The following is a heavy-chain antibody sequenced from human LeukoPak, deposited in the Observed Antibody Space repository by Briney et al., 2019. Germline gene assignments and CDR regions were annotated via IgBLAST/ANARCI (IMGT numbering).Heavy chain of an antibody. CDR3: ARTRGGDYAHFDY. CDR2: IYSSGSA. Sequence: PSETLSPTCTVSGDSISIYYWSRVRQPAGKGLGWIGRIYSSGSANYNPSLKNRVNMSVDTSKNQFSLNLTSVTAADTAVYYCARTRGGDYAHFDYWGQGTLVTVSS. CDR1: GDSISIYY. V-gene: IGHV4-4*07. J-gene: IGHJ4*02. D-gene: IGHD4-17*01.